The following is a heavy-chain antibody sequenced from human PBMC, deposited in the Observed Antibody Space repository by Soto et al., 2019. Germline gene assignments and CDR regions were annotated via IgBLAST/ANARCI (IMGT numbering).Heavy chain of an antibody. J-gene: IGHJ4*02. Sequence: GGSLRLSCAASGFTFSDHYMSWIRQAPGKGLEWVSYISSSTFYTNYADSVKGRFSISRDNAKNSLYLQINSLRAEDTAVYYCATDDSSVLEHFDYWGQGILVTVSS. D-gene: IGHD3-22*01. CDR1: GFTFSDHY. V-gene: IGHV3-11*06. CDR2: ISSSTFYT. CDR3: ATDDSSVLEHFDY.